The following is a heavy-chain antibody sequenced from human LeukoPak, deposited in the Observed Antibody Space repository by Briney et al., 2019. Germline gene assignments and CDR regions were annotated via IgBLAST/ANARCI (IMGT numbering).Heavy chain of an antibody. CDR2: IYYSGST. CDR1: GGSISSSTYY. CDR3: ARRYYDSSGYYLAFDY. Sequence: PAETLSLTCTVSGGSISSSTYYWGWILQPPGKGLEWIGSIYYSGSTYYNPSLKSRVTISVDTSKNQFSLKLSSVTAADTAVYYCARRYYDSSGYYLAFDYWGQGTLVTVSS. J-gene: IGHJ4*02. D-gene: IGHD3-22*01. V-gene: IGHV4-39*01.